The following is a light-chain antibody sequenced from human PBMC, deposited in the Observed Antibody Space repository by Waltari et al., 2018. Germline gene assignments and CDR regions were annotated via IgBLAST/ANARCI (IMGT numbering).Light chain of an antibody. CDR1: SPHTRAGHH. CDR3: QSYGSSLSKV. Sequence: QSVLPQPPPVSGAPAPRVTIPCPRRSPHTRAGHHCHRYQQLPGTAPKLLIYGNSNRPSGVHDRFSGSKSGTSASLAITGLQAEEEADYCCQSYGSSLSKVFGTGTKVTVL. J-gene: IGLJ1*01. V-gene: IGLV1-40*01. CDR2: GNS.